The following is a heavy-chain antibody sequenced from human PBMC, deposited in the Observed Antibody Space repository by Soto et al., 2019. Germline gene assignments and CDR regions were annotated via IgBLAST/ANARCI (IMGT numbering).Heavy chain of an antibody. V-gene: IGHV1-18*01. CDR2: ISAYNGNT. D-gene: IGHD6-19*01. CDR1: GYTFTSYG. J-gene: IGHJ5*02. Sequence: GASVNVSCKASGYTFTSYGISWVRQAPGQGLEWMGWISAYNGNTNYAQKLQGRVTMTTDTSTSTAYMELRSLRSDDTAVYYCARESGYSSGQGGWFDPWGQGTLVTVSS. CDR3: ARESGYSSGQGGWFDP.